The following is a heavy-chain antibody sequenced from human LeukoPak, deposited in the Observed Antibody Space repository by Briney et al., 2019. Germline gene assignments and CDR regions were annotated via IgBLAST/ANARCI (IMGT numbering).Heavy chain of an antibody. J-gene: IGHJ6*03. CDR3: ARAGDQLLYYYMDV. Sequence: SETLSLTCTVSGYSISSGYYWGWIRQPPGKGLEWIGSIYHSGSTYYNPSLKSRVTISVDTSKNQFSLKLSSVTAADTAVYYCARAGDQLLYYYMDVWGKGTTVTVSS. CDR2: IYHSGST. CDR1: GYSISSGYY. V-gene: IGHV4-38-2*02. D-gene: IGHD2-2*02.